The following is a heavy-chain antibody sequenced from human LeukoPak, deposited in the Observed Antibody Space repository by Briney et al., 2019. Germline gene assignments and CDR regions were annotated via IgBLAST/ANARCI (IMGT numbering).Heavy chain of an antibody. V-gene: IGHV3-23*01. D-gene: IGHD1-26*01. CDR3: AKDLQWGDYYYGMDV. Sequence: QPGGSLRLSCAASGFTFSTYAMSWARRAPGKGLEWVSAISGSGGSTYHADSVKGRFTISRDNSKNTLYLQMNSLRAEDTAVYYCAKDLQWGDYYYGMDVWGQGTTVTVSS. J-gene: IGHJ6*02. CDR1: GFTFSTYA. CDR2: ISGSGGST.